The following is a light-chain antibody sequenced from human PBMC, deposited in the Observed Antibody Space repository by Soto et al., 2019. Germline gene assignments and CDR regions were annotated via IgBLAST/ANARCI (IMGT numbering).Light chain of an antibody. J-gene: IGKJ1*01. CDR3: QQRYTWPQT. CDR1: QSVSRT. V-gene: IGKV3-11*01. CDR2: DAS. Sequence: EVVLTQSPATLSLSPGERANLSCRTSQSVSRTLAWYQQKSGQAPRLLIYDASNRATGIPTRFSGSGSGTDFTLPISSLEPEDVAVYYCQQRYTWPQTFGQGTKVEIK.